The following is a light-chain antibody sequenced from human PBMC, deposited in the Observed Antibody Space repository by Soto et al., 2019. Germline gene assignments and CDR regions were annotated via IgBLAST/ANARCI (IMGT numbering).Light chain of an antibody. Sequence: DIQMPQSPSSVSASVGDSVTITCRASQGIDSWLAWYQQKPGNAPKLLISAASNLQSGVPARFSGSGSGTEFTLTINSLQTEDFATYFCQQAIHFPLAFGGGTKVEI. V-gene: IGKV1-12*01. CDR1: QGIDSW. J-gene: IGKJ4*02. CDR2: AAS. CDR3: QQAIHFPLA.